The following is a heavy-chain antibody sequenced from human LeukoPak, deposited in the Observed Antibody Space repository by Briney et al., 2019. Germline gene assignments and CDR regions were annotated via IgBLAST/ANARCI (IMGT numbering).Heavy chain of an antibody. D-gene: IGHD4-17*01. CDR3: TRDNGDYVFDY. CDR2: IRSKAYGGTT. Sequence: TGGSLRLSCTASGFTFGDYAMSWFRQAPGRGLEWVGFIRSKAYGGTTEYAASVKGRFTISRDDSKSIAYLQMNSLKTEDTAVYYCTRDNGDYVFDYWGQGTLVTVSS. CDR1: GFTFGDYA. V-gene: IGHV3-49*03. J-gene: IGHJ4*02.